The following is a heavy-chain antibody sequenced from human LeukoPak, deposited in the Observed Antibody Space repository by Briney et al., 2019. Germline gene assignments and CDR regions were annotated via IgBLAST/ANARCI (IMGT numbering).Heavy chain of an antibody. D-gene: IGHD1-26*01. CDR3: ARFVRRGVGATTEKNPYFDS. CDR2: IYYSGST. Sequence: PSETLSLTCTVSGGSISSYYWSWIRQPPGKGLEWIGYIYYSGSTNYNPSLKSRVTISVDTSKNQFSLKLSSVTAADTAVYYCARFVRRGVGATTEKNPYFDSGGKGPLVTVSS. CDR1: GGSISSYY. V-gene: IGHV4-59*08. J-gene: IGHJ4*02.